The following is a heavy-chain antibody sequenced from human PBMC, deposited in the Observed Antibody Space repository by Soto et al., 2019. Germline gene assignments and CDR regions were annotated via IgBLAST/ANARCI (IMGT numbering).Heavy chain of an antibody. D-gene: IGHD2-2*02. CDR2: ISGSGGTT. V-gene: IGHV3-23*01. CDR3: TRYCRSSSCYIRYGMVV. J-gene: IGHJ6*02. Sequence: EVQLLESGGGLVQPGGSLRLSCAASGFTFSSYAMTWVRQAPGKGLEWVSTISGSGGTTYYADSVRGRFTIFRDNSKNTLYLQMISLGAEDIALYFFTRYCRSSSCYIRYGMVVWGQGTTVTVTS. CDR1: GFTFSSYA.